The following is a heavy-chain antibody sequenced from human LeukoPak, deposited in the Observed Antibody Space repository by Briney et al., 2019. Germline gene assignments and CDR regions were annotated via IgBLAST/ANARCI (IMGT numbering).Heavy chain of an antibody. Sequence: SQTLSLTCAISGDSVSSNGAAWNWIRQSPSRGLEWLGGTYYRSKWYNDYAVSVKSRITINPDTSKNQFSLQLNSVTPEDTALYYCARGLRVGDWFDPWGQGTLVTVSS. CDR2: TYYRSKWYN. D-gene: IGHD1-26*01. CDR3: ARGLRVGDWFDP. J-gene: IGHJ5*02. CDR1: GDSVSSNGAA. V-gene: IGHV6-1*01.